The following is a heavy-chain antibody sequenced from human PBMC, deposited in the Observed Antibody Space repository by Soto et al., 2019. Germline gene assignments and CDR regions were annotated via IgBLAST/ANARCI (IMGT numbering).Heavy chain of an antibody. CDR2: ISAYNGNT. Sequence: QVQLVQSGAEVKKPGASVKVSCKASGYTFTSYGISWVRQAPGQGLEWMGWISAYNGNTNYAQKLQGRVTMTTDTTTSTAYRELRSLRSDDTAVYYCAREGWVVPATTKIPLFDYWGQGTLVTVSS. V-gene: IGHV1-18*01. J-gene: IGHJ4*02. D-gene: IGHD2-2*01. CDR3: AREGWVVPATTKIPLFDY. CDR1: GYTFTSYG.